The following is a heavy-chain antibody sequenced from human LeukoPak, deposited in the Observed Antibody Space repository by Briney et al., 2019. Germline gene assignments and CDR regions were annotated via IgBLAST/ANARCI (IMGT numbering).Heavy chain of an antibody. CDR1: GFTVSSNY. Sequence: GGSLRLSCAASGFTVSSNYMSWVRQAPGKGLEWVSVIYSGGSTYYADSVKGRFTISRDNSKSTLYLQMNSLRAEDTAVYYCARDRVGPADYYYGMDVWGQGTTVTVSS. CDR3: ARDRVGPADYYYGMDV. V-gene: IGHV3-66*01. J-gene: IGHJ6*02. CDR2: IYSGGST.